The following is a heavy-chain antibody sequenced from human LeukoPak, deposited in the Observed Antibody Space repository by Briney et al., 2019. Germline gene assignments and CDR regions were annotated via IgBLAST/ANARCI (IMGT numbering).Heavy chain of an antibody. CDR2: IYPGDSDT. CDR1: GYSFSNYW. J-gene: IGHJ4*02. D-gene: IGHD3-9*01. Sequence: GESLKISCKGSGYSFSNYWIGWVRQMPGKGLEWMGIIYPGDSDTRYSPSFQGQVTISADKSISTAYLQWSSLKASDTAMYYCARHYDILTGYYTFDYWGQGTLVTVSS. CDR3: ARHYDILTGYYTFDY. V-gene: IGHV5-51*01.